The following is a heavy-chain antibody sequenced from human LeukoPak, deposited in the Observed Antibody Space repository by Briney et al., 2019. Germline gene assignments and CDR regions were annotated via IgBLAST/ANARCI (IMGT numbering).Heavy chain of an antibody. V-gene: IGHV3-23*01. CDR1: GFTFSSYA. J-gene: IGHJ4*02. CDR3: TRGRWQQQPVFDY. D-gene: IGHD6-13*01. CDR2: ISGSGGST. Sequence: GGSLRLSCAASGFTFSSYAMSWVRQAPGKGLEWVSAISGSGGSTYYADSVKGRFTISRDNSKNTLYLQMNSLRAEDTAVYYCTRGRWQQQPVFDYWGQGTLVTVSS.